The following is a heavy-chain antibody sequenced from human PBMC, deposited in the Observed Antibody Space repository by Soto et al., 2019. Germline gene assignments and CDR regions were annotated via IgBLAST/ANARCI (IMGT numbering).Heavy chain of an antibody. CDR3: SNVYGSGVRAAGDSIPFDY. CDR1: GFTFSSYA. J-gene: IGHJ4*02. CDR2: IRNSGGST. V-gene: IGHV3-23*01. D-gene: IGHD6-13*01. Sequence: PGGSLRLSCAVSGFTFSSYAMSWVRQAPGKGLEWVSGIRNSGGSTYYADYVKGRFTISRDNSKNTLYLQMNSLRAEDTAVYYCSNVYGSGVRAAGDSIPFDYWGQGTLVTVSS.